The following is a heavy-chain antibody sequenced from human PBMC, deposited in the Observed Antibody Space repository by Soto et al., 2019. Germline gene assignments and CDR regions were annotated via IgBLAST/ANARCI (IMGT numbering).Heavy chain of an antibody. Sequence: EVQLVESGGGLVQPGGSLRLSCAASGFTFSSYWMHWVRQAPGKGLVWVSRINGDGSTTSYADSVKGRFTISRDNAKNTLYLQMNSLRVEDTAMYYGANCPGGFWSGCKMLGHIWGQGTMVTVSS. V-gene: IGHV3-74*01. J-gene: IGHJ3*02. D-gene: IGHD3-3*01. CDR2: INGDGSTT. CDR3: ANCPGGFWSGCKMLGHI. CDR1: GFTFSSYW.